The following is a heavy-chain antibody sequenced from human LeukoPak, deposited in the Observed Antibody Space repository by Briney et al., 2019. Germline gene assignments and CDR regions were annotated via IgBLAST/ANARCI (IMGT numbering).Heavy chain of an antibody. J-gene: IGHJ5*02. CDR2: IYTSGGT. V-gene: IGHV4-4*09. CDR1: GGSISSYY. Sequence: SETLSLTCTVSGGSISSYYWSWIRQPPGKGLEWIGYIYTSGGTNYNPSLKSRVTISVDTSKNQFSLKLSSVTAADTAVYYCARYSDFFGLDPWGQGTLVTVSS. D-gene: IGHD3-10*01. CDR3: ARYSDFFGLDP.